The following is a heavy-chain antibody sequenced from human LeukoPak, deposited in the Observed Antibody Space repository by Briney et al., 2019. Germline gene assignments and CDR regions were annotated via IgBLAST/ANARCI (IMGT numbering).Heavy chain of an antibody. J-gene: IGHJ4*02. D-gene: IGHD3-22*01. V-gene: IGHV3-23*01. CDR1: GFTFSSYA. CDR2: ISGSGVST. Sequence: GGSLRLSCAASGFTFSSYAMSWVRQAPGKGLEWVSTISGSGVSTYYADSVKGRFTISRDNSKNTLYLQMNSLRAEDTAVYYCAKAGMYYYDIAYFDYWGQGTLVTVSS. CDR3: AKAGMYYYDIAYFDY.